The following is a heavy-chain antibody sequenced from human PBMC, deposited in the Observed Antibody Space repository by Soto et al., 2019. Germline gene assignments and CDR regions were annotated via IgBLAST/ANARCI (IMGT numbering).Heavy chain of an antibody. D-gene: IGHD4-17*01. CDR2: IWYDGSNK. CDR1: GFTFSSYG. V-gene: IGHV3-33*01. CDR3: ASDSTVTPY. J-gene: IGHJ4*02. Sequence: QVQLVESGGGVVQPGRSLRLSCAASGFTFSSYGMHWVRQAPGKGLEWVAVIWYDGSNKYYADSVKGRFTISRDHSKNTLYLQMNSLRAEDTAVYYCASDSTVTPYWGQGTLVTVSS.